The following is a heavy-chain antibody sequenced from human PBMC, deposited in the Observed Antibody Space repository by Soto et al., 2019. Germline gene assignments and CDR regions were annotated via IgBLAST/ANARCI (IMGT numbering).Heavy chain of an antibody. CDR1: DFTFIRSG. V-gene: IGHV3-23*01. D-gene: IGHD6-6*01. J-gene: IGHJ4*02. CDR3: AKESSRACDY. Sequence: VVVLRLSCGASDFTFIRSGGSRGRQAPGKGLEWVSAISGSGGSTYYADSVKGRFTISRDNSKNTLYLQMNSLRAEDTAVYDCAKESSRACDYRGQGTRVTVSS. CDR2: ISGSGGST.